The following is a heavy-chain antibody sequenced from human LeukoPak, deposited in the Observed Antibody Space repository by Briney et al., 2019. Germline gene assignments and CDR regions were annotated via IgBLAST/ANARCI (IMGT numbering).Heavy chain of an antibody. CDR3: AGVLLSAGYFHL. CDR2: INHSGST. Sequence: SETLSLTCAVYGGSCSGYYWSWIRQPPGKGLEWIGDINHSGSTNYNPSLKSRVTISVDTSKNQFSLKLSSVTAADTAVYYCAGVLLSAGYFHLGGGGTLVRVSS. J-gene: IGHJ2*01. D-gene: IGHD2-15*01. V-gene: IGHV4-34*01. CDR1: GGSCSGYY.